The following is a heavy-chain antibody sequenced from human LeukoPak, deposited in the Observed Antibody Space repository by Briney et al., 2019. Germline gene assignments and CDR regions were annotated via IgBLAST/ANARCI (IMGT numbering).Heavy chain of an antibody. D-gene: IGHD2-15*01. CDR3: ARATVEEVVAASLDY. V-gene: IGHV1-46*01. CDR2: INPSGGST. CDR1: GYTFTSYY. Sequence: ASVKVSCKASGYTFTSYYMHWVRQAPGQGLEWMGIINPSGGSTSYAQKLQGRVTMTRDTSTSTVYMELSSLRSEDTAVYYCARATVEEVVAASLDYWGQGTLVTVSS. J-gene: IGHJ4*02.